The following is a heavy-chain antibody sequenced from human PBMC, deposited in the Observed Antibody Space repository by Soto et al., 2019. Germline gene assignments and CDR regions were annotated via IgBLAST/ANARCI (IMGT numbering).Heavy chain of an antibody. CDR3: AKLIAAAGKTLGYFDY. CDR1: GFTFSSYA. V-gene: IGHV3-23*01. CDR2: ISGSGGST. D-gene: IGHD6-13*01. J-gene: IGHJ4*02. Sequence: GGSLRLSCAASGFTFSSYAMSWVRQAPGKGLEWVSAISGSGGSTYYADSVKGRFTISRDNSKNTLYLQMNSLRAEDTAVYYCAKLIAAAGKTLGYFDYWGQGTLVTVSS.